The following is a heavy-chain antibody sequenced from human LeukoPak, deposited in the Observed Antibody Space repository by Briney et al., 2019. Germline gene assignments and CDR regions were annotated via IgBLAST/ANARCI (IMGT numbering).Heavy chain of an antibody. CDR2: ISSSSSYI. Sequence: GGSLRLSCEASGFTFSSYSMNWVRQAPGKGLEWVSSISSSSSYIYYADSVKGRFTISRDNAKNSLYLQMNSLRAEDTAVYYCARDLVNGFWSGYSDYWGQGTLVTVSS. V-gene: IGHV3-21*01. D-gene: IGHD3-3*01. J-gene: IGHJ4*02. CDR1: GFTFSSYS. CDR3: ARDLVNGFWSGYSDY.